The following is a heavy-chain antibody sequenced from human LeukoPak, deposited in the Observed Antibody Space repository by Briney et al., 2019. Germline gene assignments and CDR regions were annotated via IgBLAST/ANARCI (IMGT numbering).Heavy chain of an antibody. CDR1: GFTFTNHW. CDR2: IREDGNEK. V-gene: IGHV3-7*01. Sequence: GGSPRLSCTATGFTFTNHWMSWVRQTIGKGLECVAKIREDGNEKHYVDSVKGRFTISRDNAKNSLFLQMNNLRVDDTAVYYCARDYRGGWNDYWGRGTLVTVSS. D-gene: IGHD1-26*01. CDR3: ARDYRGGWNDY. J-gene: IGHJ4*02.